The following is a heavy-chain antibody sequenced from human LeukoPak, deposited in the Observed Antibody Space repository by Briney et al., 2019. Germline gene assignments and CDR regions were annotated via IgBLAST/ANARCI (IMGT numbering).Heavy chain of an antibody. CDR3: ATYMTTLTANWFDP. CDR1: GYTLTELS. Sequence: ASVKVSCTVSGYTLTELSMHWVRQAPGKGREWMGTFDPEDGETIYAQKFQGRVTMTEDTSTDTAYMELSSLRSEDTAVYYCATYMTTLTANWFDPWGQGTLVTVSS. V-gene: IGHV1-24*01. J-gene: IGHJ5*02. D-gene: IGHD4-11*01. CDR2: FDPEDGET.